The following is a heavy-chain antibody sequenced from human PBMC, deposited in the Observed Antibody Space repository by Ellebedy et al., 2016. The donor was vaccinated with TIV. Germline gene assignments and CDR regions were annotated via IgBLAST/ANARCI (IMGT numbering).Heavy chain of an antibody. V-gene: IGHV4-4*02. CDR1: GASITSDNW. Sequence: MPGGSLRLSCAVSGASITSDNWWTWVRQTPGKGLEWIGEIFHSGGTNYNPSLKRRVTISLDKSTNHFSLNLASVTAADTAVYYCTRGLSSAWYGDDDSWGRGIQVTVSS. D-gene: IGHD6-19*01. CDR3: TRGLSSAWYGDDDS. J-gene: IGHJ5*01. CDR2: IFHSGGT.